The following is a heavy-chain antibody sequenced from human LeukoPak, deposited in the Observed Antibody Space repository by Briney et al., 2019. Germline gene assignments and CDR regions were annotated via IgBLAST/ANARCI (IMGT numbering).Heavy chain of an antibody. D-gene: IGHD2-2*03. Sequence: GGSLRLSCAASGFSVSDNYMSWVRQAPGKGLEWVSAISGSGGSTYYADSVKGRFTISRDNSKNTLYLQMNSLRAEDTAVYYCAGYCSSTSCLNWFDPWGQGTLVTVSS. CDR2: ISGSGGST. CDR1: GFSVSDNY. CDR3: AGYCSSTSCLNWFDP. J-gene: IGHJ5*02. V-gene: IGHV3-23*01.